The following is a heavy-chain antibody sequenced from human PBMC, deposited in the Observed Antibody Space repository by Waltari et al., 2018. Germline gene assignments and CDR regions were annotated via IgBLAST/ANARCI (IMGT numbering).Heavy chain of an antibody. Sequence: EVQLVESGGDLVQPGGSLRLSCVGSGFTFSSSWLHWVRQAPGEGLVWVARINSDGSPTDYADSVKGRFTISRDNAKNTLYLQINSLSVEDTAIYYCATAGYYRFDFWGQGTLVSVRS. J-gene: IGHJ4*02. CDR1: GFTFSSSW. CDR3: ATAGYYRFDF. D-gene: IGHD2-8*01. V-gene: IGHV3-74*01. CDR2: INSDGSPT.